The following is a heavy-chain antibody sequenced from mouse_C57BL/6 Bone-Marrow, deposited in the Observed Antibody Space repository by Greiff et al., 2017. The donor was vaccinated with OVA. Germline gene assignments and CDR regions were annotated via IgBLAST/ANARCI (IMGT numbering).Heavy chain of an antibody. CDR3: ARDDYYDSSYRYFDV. Sequence: EVKLLESGPGLVKPSQSLSLTCSVTGYSITSGYYWYWIRPLPGNILEWMGYISYDGSNNYNPSLKNRISISSDTSKNQFVLKLNSVTTKDTATDYCARDDYYDSSYRYFDVWGTGTTVTVSS. D-gene: IGHD1-1*01. J-gene: IGHJ1*03. CDR1: GYSITSGYY. V-gene: IGHV3-6*01. CDR2: ISYDGSN.